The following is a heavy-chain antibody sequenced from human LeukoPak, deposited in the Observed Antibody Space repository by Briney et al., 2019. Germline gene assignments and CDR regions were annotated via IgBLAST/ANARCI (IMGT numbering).Heavy chain of an antibody. Sequence: ASVKVSCKASGGTFSSYAISWVRQAPGQGLEWMGWINPNSGGTNYAQKFQGRVTMTRDTSISTAYMELSRLRSDDTAVYYCARVGIGDSSGYYYPDWFDPWGQGTLVTVSS. CDR3: ARVGIGDSSGYYYPDWFDP. CDR2: INPNSGGT. CDR1: GGTFSSYA. J-gene: IGHJ5*02. D-gene: IGHD3-22*01. V-gene: IGHV1-2*02.